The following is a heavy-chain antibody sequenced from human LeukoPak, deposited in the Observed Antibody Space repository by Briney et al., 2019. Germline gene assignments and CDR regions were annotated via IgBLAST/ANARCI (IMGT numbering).Heavy chain of an antibody. CDR3: ARGGLYFDY. CDR2: ISSTSNYI. J-gene: IGHJ4*02. Sequence: GGSLRLSCAVSGFNFNTYSMNWVRQAPGKGPEWVASISSTSNYIYYAESVKGRFAVSRDNAKNTLYLQMNSLRAEDTAVYYCARGGLYFDYWGQGTLVTVSS. CDR1: GFNFNTYS. V-gene: IGHV3-21*01.